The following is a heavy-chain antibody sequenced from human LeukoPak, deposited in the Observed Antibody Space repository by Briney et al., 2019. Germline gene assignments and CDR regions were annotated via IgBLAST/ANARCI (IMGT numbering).Heavy chain of an antibody. CDR3: ARVGTSGSGRRPEFDY. D-gene: IGHD3-10*01. CDR2: IYYSGST. CDR1: GGSISSGDYY. J-gene: IGHJ4*02. Sequence: SETLSLTCTVSGGSISSGDYYWSWIRQPPGKGLEWIGYIYYSGSTYYNPSLKSRVTISVDTSKNQFSLKLSSVTAADTAVYYCARVGTSGSGRRPEFDYWGQGTLVTVSS. V-gene: IGHV4-30-4*01.